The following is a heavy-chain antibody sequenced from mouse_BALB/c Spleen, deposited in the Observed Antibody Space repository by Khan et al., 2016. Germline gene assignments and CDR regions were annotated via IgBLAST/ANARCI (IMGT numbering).Heavy chain of an antibody. V-gene: IGHV9-3*02. CDR3: ERYGTGTLFAY. D-gene: IGHD2-1*01. CDR2: INTNTGEP. J-gene: IGHJ3*01. Sequence: QIQLVQSGPELKKPGETVKISCKASGYTFTNYGMTWVKQAPGKGLKWMGWINTNTGEPTYAEDFKGRFAFSLETSANTAYLQINNLKNEDTATYFCERYGTGTLFAYWGQTTLVTVSA. CDR1: GYTFTNYG.